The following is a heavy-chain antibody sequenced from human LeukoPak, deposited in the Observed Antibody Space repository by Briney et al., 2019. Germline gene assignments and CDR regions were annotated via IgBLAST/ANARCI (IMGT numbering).Heavy chain of an antibody. CDR2: ISVYNDNT. D-gene: IGHD2-2*01. Sequence: ASVKVSCKASGYTFTSYGISWVRQAPGQGLEWMGWISVYNDNTNYAQKLQGRVTMTTDTSTTTAYMELRSLRSDDTAVYYCARGIVGVPAAISSFDYWGQGTLVIVSS. CDR1: GYTFTSYG. V-gene: IGHV1-18*01. CDR3: ARGIVGVPAAISSFDY. J-gene: IGHJ4*02.